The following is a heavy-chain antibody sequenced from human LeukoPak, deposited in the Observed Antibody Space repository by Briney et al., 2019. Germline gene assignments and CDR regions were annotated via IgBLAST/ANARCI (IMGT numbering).Heavy chain of an antibody. J-gene: IGHJ2*01. CDR1: GGSFSGYS. CDR3: ARHGWHAWYFDL. CDR2: INQRRNT. V-gene: IGHV4-34*01. D-gene: IGHD6-19*01. Sequence: SETLSLTCVVYGGSFSGYSWSWIRQPPGKGLEWIGEINQRRNTNYNPSLKSRVTISIDTSKNQFSLKLSSVTAADTAVYYCARHGWHAWYFDLWGRGTLVTVSS.